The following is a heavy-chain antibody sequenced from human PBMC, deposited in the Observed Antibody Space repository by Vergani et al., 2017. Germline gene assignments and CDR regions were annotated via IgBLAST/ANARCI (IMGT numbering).Heavy chain of an antibody. V-gene: IGHV1-18*01. D-gene: IGHD6-6*01. CDR1: GGTFSSYA. Sequence: QVQLVQSGAEVKKPGSSVKVSCKASGGTFSSYAISWVRQAPGQGLEWMGWISVYNGETKFAQKFQGRVTMTTDTSTSTAYMELRSLRSDDTAVYYCARDLRAARPRLSNYYYYMDVWGKGTTVTVSS. CDR3: ARDLRAARPRLSNYYYYMDV. J-gene: IGHJ6*03. CDR2: ISVYNGET.